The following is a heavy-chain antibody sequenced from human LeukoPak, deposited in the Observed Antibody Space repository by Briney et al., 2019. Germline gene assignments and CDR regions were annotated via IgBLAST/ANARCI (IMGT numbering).Heavy chain of an antibody. D-gene: IGHD6-19*01. V-gene: IGHV3-21*01. CDR1: GFHFADYS. Sequence: GSLRLSCAASGFHFADYSMHLVRQTSGKGVEWVSSISSSSSYIYYADSVKGRFTISRDNAKNTLYQQMNSLRAEDTAVYYCARERSGWLFDYWGQGTLVTVSS. CDR3: ARERSGWLFDY. J-gene: IGHJ4*02. CDR2: ISSSSSYI.